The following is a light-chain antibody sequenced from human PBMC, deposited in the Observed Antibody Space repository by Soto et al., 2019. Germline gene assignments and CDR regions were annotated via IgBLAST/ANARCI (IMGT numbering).Light chain of an antibody. J-gene: IGKJ5*01. V-gene: IGKV1-33*01. CDR2: DAS. CDR3: QQYESLPLT. CDR1: QDINKN. Sequence: DIQMTHSPSSLSASVGDIFTITCXASQDINKNLIWYQQKPGKAPKLLIYDASDLETGVPSRFSGSGSGTGFTFTISSLQPEDFATYYCQQYESLPLTFGQGTRLEIK.